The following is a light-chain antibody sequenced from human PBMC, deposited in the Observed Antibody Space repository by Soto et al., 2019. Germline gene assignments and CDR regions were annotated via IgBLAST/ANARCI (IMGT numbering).Light chain of an antibody. Sequence: QSVLTQPASVSGSPGQSITISCTGTSSDVGGYNYVSWSQQHPGKAPKLIIYEVSNRPSGVSNRFSGSKSGNTASLTISGLQAEDEADNYCSSYTTTDTYVFGTGTKVTVL. CDR2: EVS. CDR1: SSDVGGYNY. J-gene: IGLJ1*01. V-gene: IGLV2-14*01. CDR3: SSYTTTDTYV.